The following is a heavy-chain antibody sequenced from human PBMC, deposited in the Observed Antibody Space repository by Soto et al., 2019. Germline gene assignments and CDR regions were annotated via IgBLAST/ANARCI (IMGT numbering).Heavy chain of an antibody. D-gene: IGHD2-21*01. CDR1: GFTFSGST. J-gene: IGHJ4*02. CDR2: IRSKANSYAT. Sequence: EVQLVGSGGGLVQPGGSLKLSCAASGFTFSGSTMHWVRQASGKGLEWVGRIRSKANSYATAYAASVNGRFTISRDDSKNTASLQMNSLKTEYTAVYYCTRLSDCGDDCSDYGGQGTLVTVSS. CDR3: TRLSDCGDDCSDY. V-gene: IGHV3-73*02.